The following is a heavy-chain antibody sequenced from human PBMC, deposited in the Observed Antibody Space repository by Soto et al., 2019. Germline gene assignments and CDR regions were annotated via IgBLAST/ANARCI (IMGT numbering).Heavy chain of an antibody. Sequence: QVQLVESGGGVVQPGRSLRLSCAASGFTFSSYGMHWVRQAPGKGLEWVAVISYDGSNKYYADSVKGRFTISRDNSKNTPYLQMYSLRAEHTAVYYCAKDVGYSSSWYFSTSDHGIDVWGQGTTVTVSS. CDR3: AKDVGYSSSWYFSTSDHGIDV. CDR1: GFTFSSYG. D-gene: IGHD6-13*01. V-gene: IGHV3-30*18. J-gene: IGHJ6*02. CDR2: ISYDGSNK.